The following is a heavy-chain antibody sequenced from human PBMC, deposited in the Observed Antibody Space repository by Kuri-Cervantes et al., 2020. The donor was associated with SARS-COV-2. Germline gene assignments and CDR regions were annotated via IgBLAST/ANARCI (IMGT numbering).Heavy chain of an antibody. CDR3: ARGGTTTSPRGTNYFYMDV. D-gene: IGHD1-26*01. CDR2: INPNSGGT. V-gene: IGHV1-2*02. CDR1: GYTFTGYY. Sequence: ASVKVSCKASGYTFTGYYMHWVRQAPGQGLEWMGWINPNSGGTNYAQKFQGRLTIKTDKSTTTVYMEVSSLKSEDTAVYYCARGGTTTSPRGTNYFYMDVWGKGTAVTVSS. J-gene: IGHJ6*03.